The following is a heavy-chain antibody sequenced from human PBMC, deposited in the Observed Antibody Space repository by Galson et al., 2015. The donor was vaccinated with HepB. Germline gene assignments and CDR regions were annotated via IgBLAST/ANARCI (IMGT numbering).Heavy chain of an antibody. J-gene: IGHJ4*02. Sequence: TLSLTCTVSGGSISRGGYYWSWIRQHPGKGLEWIGYIYYSGNTYYNPSLKSRLIISIDTSKNQFSLTLSSVIAADTAVYYCARVVPGNYYYDYWGQGTLVSVSS. V-gene: IGHV4-31*03. D-gene: IGHD3-10*01. CDR3: ARVVPGNYYYDY. CDR1: GGSISRGGYY. CDR2: IYYSGNT.